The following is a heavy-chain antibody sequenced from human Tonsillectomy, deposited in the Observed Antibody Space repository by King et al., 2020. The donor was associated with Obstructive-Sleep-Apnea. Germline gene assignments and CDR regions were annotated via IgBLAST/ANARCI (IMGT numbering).Heavy chain of an antibody. D-gene: IGHD5-12*01. CDR3: ARSGVVATTQY. CDR2: MNPNSGNT. J-gene: IGHJ4*02. V-gene: IGHV1-8*01. CDR1: GYAVTSYD. Sequence: VQLVQSGAEVKKPGASVKVSCKASGYAVTSYDINWVRQATGQGLEWMGWMNPNSGNTGYAQKFQGRVTMTRNTSITTAYMELNGLRSEDTAVYYCARSGVVATTQYWGQGTLVTVSS.